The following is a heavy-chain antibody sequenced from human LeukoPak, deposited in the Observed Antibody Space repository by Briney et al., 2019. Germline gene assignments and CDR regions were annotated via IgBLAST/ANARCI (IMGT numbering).Heavy chain of an antibody. CDR3: ARSVSYYYGSGNYAGYYYYMDA. D-gene: IGHD3-10*01. Sequence: GGSLRLSCAASGFTFSGSAMHWVRQASGKGLEWVGRIRSKANNYATAYAASVKGRFTISRDDSKNTAYLQMNSLRAEDTAVYYCARSVSYYYGSGNYAGYYYYMDAWGKGTTVTVSS. CDR1: GFTFSGSA. J-gene: IGHJ6*03. CDR2: IRSKANNYAT. V-gene: IGHV3-73*01.